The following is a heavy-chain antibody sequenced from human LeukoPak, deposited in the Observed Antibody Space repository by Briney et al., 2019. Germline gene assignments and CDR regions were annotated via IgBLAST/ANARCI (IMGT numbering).Heavy chain of an antibody. CDR3: ARVPYDYGDYANVY. V-gene: IGHV1-18*01. CDR2: ISAYNGNT. D-gene: IGHD4-17*01. CDR1: GYTFTSYG. J-gene: IGHJ4*02. Sequence: ASVKVSCKASGYTFTSYGISWVRQAPGQGLEWMGWISAYNGNTNYAQKLQGRVTMTTDTSTSTAYMELRSLRSDDTAVYYCARVPYDYGDYANVYWGQGTLVTVSS.